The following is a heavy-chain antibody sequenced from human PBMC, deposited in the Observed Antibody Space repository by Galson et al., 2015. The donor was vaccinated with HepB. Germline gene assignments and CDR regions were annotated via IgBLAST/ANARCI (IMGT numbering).Heavy chain of an antibody. Sequence: QVQLQESGPGLVKPSETLSLTCTVSGGSISTSYWTWIRQPPGKGLEFIGYIYFSGTTNYNPSLRSRVTISIDTSKSQFSLNLSSVTAADTAFYYCARAGLLTLDSRRYYFDYWGQGTLVTVSS. V-gene: IGHV4-59*01. D-gene: IGHD3-22*01. CDR2: IYFSGTT. CDR1: GGSISTSY. J-gene: IGHJ4*02. CDR3: ARAGLLTLDSRRYYFDY.